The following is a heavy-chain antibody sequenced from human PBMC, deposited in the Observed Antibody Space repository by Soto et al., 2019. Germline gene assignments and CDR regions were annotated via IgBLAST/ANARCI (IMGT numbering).Heavy chain of an antibody. D-gene: IGHD2-2*01. J-gene: IGHJ6*02. Sequence: SETLSLTCTVSGHSIRTSSYYWGWIRQSPGKGLEWIGSLHYSGTIYYNPSLKSRVTMYVDTSKNQFSLRADSVTAADTAIYYCERNDWSRLYGMDVWGQGTPVTVSS. V-gene: IGHV4-39*01. CDR2: LHYSGTI. CDR3: ERNDWSRLYGMDV. CDR1: GHSIRTSSYY.